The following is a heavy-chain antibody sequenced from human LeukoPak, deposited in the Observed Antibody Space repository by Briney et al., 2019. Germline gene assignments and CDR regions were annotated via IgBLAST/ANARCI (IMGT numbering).Heavy chain of an antibody. J-gene: IGHJ4*02. CDR2: ISGSGGRT. D-gene: IGHD1-7*01. V-gene: IGHV3-23*01. Sequence: GGSLRLSCAASGFIFSDYAMSWVRQAPGKGLEWVSVISGSGGRTYYADSVKGRFTASRDNSKNTLYLQMNSLRAEDTAVYYCAKEGGETGTTLGGFDYWGQGTLVTVSS. CDR1: GFIFSDYA. CDR3: AKEGGETGTTLGGFDY.